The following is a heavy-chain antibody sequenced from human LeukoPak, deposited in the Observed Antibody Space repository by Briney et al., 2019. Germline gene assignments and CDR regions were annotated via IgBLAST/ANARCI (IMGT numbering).Heavy chain of an antibody. CDR1: GYTFTGYD. V-gene: IGHV1-2*02. Sequence: ASVKVSCKASGYTFTGYDMHWVRQAPGQRLEWMGWINANSGDTKYAQKFQGRVTMNRDTSISTAYMELSRVRSDDTAMYYCAREISGYSDYWGQGTLVIVSS. J-gene: IGHJ4*02. D-gene: IGHD3-22*01. CDR3: AREISGYSDY. CDR2: INANSGDT.